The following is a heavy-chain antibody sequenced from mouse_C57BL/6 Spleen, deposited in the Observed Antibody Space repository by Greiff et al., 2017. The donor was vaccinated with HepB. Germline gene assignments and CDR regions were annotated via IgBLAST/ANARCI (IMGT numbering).Heavy chain of an antibody. Sequence: QVQLQQPGAELVKPGASVKLSCKASGYTFTSYWMHWVKQRPGRGLEWIGRIDPNSGGTKYNEKFKSKATLTVDKPSSTAYMQISILTSEDSAVYYCARLVGYDDGYYYAMDYWGQGTSVTVSS. D-gene: IGHD2-2*01. CDR3: ARLVGYDDGYYYAMDY. J-gene: IGHJ4*01. V-gene: IGHV1-72*01. CDR1: GYTFTSYW. CDR2: IDPNSGGT.